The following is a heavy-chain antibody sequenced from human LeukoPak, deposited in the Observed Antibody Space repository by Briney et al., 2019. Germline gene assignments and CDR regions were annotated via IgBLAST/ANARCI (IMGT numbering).Heavy chain of an antibody. CDR1: GGTFSSYA. J-gene: IGHJ5*02. D-gene: IGHD1-26*01. Sequence: VKLSCKASGGTFSSYAISWVRQAPGQGLEWMGGIIPIFGTANYAQKFQGRVTITADESTSTAYMELSSLRSEDTAVYYCARVPKWELVRFDPWGQGTLVTVSS. V-gene: IGHV1-69*01. CDR3: ARVPKWELVRFDP. CDR2: IIPIFGTA.